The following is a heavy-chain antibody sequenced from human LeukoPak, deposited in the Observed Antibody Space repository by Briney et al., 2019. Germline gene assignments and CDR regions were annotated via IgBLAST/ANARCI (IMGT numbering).Heavy chain of an antibody. J-gene: IGHJ5*02. CDR3: AKFNYLLYSSSHNWFDP. V-gene: IGHV4-59*07. D-gene: IGHD6-13*01. CDR2: ICSSGST. Sequence: KPSDTLSLTCSVSGGSISSYYWSWIRQPPGKGLEWIGPICSSGSTNYNPSLNSRATLSVDTSKTQYSLTLTSVTAADTAGYYCAKFNYLLYSSSHNWFDPGGQGTLVTVSS. CDR1: GGSISSYY.